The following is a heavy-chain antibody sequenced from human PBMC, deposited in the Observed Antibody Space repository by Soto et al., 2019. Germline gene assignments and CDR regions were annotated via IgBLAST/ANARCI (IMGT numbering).Heavy chain of an antibody. CDR3: ARDFYDSSGFAQAYFDY. Sequence: SETLSLTCSVSGGSISGYYWNWIRQPAGKGLEWIGRIYGSGSTNYNPSLKSRVTMSVDTSRKQFSLRLSSVTAADTAIYYCARDFYDSSGFAQAYFDYWGRGTLVTVSS. J-gene: IGHJ4*02. CDR2: IYGSGST. D-gene: IGHD3-22*01. CDR1: GGSISGYY. V-gene: IGHV4-4*07.